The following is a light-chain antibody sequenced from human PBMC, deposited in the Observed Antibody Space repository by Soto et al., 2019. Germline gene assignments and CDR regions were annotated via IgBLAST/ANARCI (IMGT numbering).Light chain of an antibody. CDR3: SSYAGRNIDYV. J-gene: IGLJ1*01. V-gene: IGLV2-8*01. Sequence: QSVLTQPASVSGSAGQSIIISCTGTSSDVGGYNYVSWYQQHPGNAPKLIIYEVSNRPSGVPDRFSGSKSGNTASLTVSGLQAEDEADYYCSSYAGRNIDYVFGTGTKVTVL. CDR2: EVS. CDR1: SSDVGGYNY.